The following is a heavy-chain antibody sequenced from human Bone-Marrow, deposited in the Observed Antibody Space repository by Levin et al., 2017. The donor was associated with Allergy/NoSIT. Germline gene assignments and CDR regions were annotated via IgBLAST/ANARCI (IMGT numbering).Heavy chain of an antibody. CDR2: ISGSGSDK. D-gene: IGHD3-10*01. V-gene: IGHV3-11*03. CDR1: GFTFGDYY. Sequence: PGGSLRLSCTASGFTFGDYYMTWDRLAPGKGLEYISYISGSGSDKNYADSVQGRFAISRDNAKNSVFLQMNSLRAEDTAVYFCARGWEFLYLSDAFDVWGQGTMVTVSS. J-gene: IGHJ3*01. CDR3: ARGWEFLYLSDAFDV.